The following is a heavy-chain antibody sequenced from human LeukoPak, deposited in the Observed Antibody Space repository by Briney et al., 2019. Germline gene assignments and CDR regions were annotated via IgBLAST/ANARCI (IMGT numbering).Heavy chain of an antibody. Sequence: SETLSLTCTVSGGSISSYYWRWIRQPAGKGLEWIASIYYSGSSYYNPSLESRVTISVDTSKNQFSLKVRSVTAADTAVYYCASGSYSGYWGQRTLVTVSS. D-gene: IGHD1-26*01. CDR2: IYYSGSS. J-gene: IGHJ4*02. CDR3: ASGSYSGY. CDR1: GGSISSYY. V-gene: IGHV4-59*05.